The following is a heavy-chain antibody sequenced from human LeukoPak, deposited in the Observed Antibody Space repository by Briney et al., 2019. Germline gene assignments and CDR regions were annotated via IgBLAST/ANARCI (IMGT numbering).Heavy chain of an antibody. D-gene: IGHD1-14*01. V-gene: IGHV3-21*01. CDR1: GFSFSTYY. J-gene: IGHJ4*02. CDR2: ISSSSTYI. Sequence: PGGSLRLTCAASGFSFSTYYVNWVRQAPGKGLEWVSCISSSSTYIFYADSVRGRFAISRDNAKNSLYLQMNSLRADDTAVYYCVRENHGSFDYWGQGSLVTVSS. CDR3: VRENHGSFDY.